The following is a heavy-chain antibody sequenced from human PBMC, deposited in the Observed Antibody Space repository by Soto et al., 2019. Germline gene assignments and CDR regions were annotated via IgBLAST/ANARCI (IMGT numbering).Heavy chain of an antibody. J-gene: IGHJ3*02. D-gene: IGHD1-26*01. CDR3: AGGSYSGSYLGAFDI. V-gene: IGHV1-58*01. Sequence: SVKVSCKASGFTFTSSAVQWVRQARGQRLEWIGWIVVGSGNTNYAQKFQERVTMTTDTSTSTAYMELRSLRSDDTAVYYCAGGSYSGSYLGAFDIWGQGTMVTVSS. CDR1: GFTFTSSA. CDR2: IVVGSGNT.